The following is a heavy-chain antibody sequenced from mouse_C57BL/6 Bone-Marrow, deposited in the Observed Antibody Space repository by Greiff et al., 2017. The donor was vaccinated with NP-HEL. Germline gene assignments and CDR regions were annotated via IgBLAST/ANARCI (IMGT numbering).Heavy chain of an antibody. D-gene: IGHD2-4*01. CDR2: INPNNGGT. Sequence: EVQLQQSGPELVKPGASVKISCKASGYTFTDYSVNWVKQSHGKSLEWIGDINPNNGGTSYNQKFKGKATLTVDKSSSTAYMELRSLTSEDSAVYYCARATYYDYDGAMDYWGQGTSVTVSS. J-gene: IGHJ4*01. V-gene: IGHV1-26*01. CDR1: GYTFTDYS. CDR3: ARATYYDYDGAMDY.